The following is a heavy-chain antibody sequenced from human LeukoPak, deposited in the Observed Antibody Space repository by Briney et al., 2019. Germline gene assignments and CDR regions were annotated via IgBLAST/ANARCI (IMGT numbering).Heavy chain of an antibody. CDR2: ISSSSSYI. CDR1: GFTFSSYS. D-gene: IGHD3-22*01. V-gene: IGHV3-21*04. Sequence: GGSLRLSCAASGFTFSSYSMNWVRQAPGKGLEWVSSISSSSSYIYYADSVKGRFTISRDNSKNTLYLQMNSLRAEDTAVYYCAQVPYDSISDIPPVWGQGTLVTVSS. CDR3: AQVPYDSISDIPPV. J-gene: IGHJ4*02.